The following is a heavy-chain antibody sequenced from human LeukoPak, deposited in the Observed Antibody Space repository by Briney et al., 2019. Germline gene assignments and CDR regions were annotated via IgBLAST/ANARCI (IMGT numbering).Heavy chain of an antibody. CDR2: ISSSSSTI. Sequence: GGSLRLSCAASRFTFSSYTMNGVRQAPGKGLEWVSYISSSSSTIHYADSVKGRFTISRDNAKKSLYLQMNSLRDEDTAVYYCARFLNYWGQGTLVTVSS. CDR3: ARFLNY. V-gene: IGHV3-48*02. J-gene: IGHJ4*02. CDR1: RFTFSSYT.